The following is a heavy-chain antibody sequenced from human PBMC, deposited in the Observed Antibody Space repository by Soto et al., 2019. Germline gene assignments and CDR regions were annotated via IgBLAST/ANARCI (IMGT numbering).Heavy chain of an antibody. Sequence: QVQLVESGGGVVQPRRSLRLSCAASGFTFSSYAMHWVRQAPGKGLEWVAVISYDGSNKYYADSVKGRFTISRDNSKNTLYLQMNSLRAEDTAVYYFARGGYDFWSGYTGSDYWGQGTLVTVSS. CDR2: ISYDGSNK. D-gene: IGHD3-3*01. CDR3: ARGGYDFWSGYTGSDY. J-gene: IGHJ4*02. V-gene: IGHV3-30-3*01. CDR1: GFTFSSYA.